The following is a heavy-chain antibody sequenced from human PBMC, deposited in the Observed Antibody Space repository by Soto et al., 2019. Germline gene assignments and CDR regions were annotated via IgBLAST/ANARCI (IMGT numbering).Heavy chain of an antibody. V-gene: IGHV1-8*01. J-gene: IGHJ6*02. CDR2: MNPNSGNT. D-gene: IGHD5-18*01. Sequence: ASVKVSCKASGYTFTSYDINWVRQATGQGLEWMGWMNPNSGNTGYAQKFQGRVTMTRNTSISTAYMELSSLRSEDTAVYYCAIGRNSYGYSYASGMDVWGQGTTVTVSS. CDR1: GYTFTSYD. CDR3: AIGRNSYGYSYASGMDV.